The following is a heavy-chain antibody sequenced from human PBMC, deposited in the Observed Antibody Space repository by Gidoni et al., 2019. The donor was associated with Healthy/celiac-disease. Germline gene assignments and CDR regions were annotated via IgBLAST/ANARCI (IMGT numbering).Heavy chain of an antibody. CDR3: ARDLPTAAGDY. CDR1: GFPFSSYS. J-gene: IGHJ4*02. V-gene: IGHV3-21*01. CDR2: ISSSSSYI. Sequence: EVQLVESGGGLVKPGGSLRLSCAASGFPFSSYSMNWVRQAPGKGLEWVSSISSSSSYIYYADSVKGRFTISRDNAKNSLYLQMNSLRAEDTAVYYCARDLPTAAGDYWGQGTLVTVSS. D-gene: IGHD6-13*01.